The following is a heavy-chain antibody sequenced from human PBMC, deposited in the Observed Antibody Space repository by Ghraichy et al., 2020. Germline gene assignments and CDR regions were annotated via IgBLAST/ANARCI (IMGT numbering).Heavy chain of an antibody. CDR3: AKDRCSSTSCYSSHAWFDP. CDR1: GFTFSSYA. V-gene: IGHV3-23*01. D-gene: IGHD2-2*02. Sequence: GGSLRLSCAASGFTFSSYAMSWVRQAPGKRLEWVSAISDSGGSTYYADSVKGRFTISRDNSKNTLYLQMNSLRDEDTAVYYCAKDRCSSTSCYSSHAWFDPWGQGTLVTVSS. J-gene: IGHJ5*02. CDR2: ISDSGGST.